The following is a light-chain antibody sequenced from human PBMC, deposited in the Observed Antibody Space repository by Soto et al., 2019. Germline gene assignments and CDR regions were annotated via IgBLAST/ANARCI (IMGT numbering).Light chain of an antibody. CDR1: RGISSY. V-gene: IGKV1-8*01. Sequence: AIRMTQSPSSFSASTGDRATITCRASRGISSYLAWYQQKPGKAPKLLIYAASTLQSGVPSRFSGSGSGTDFTLTISCPQSEDVATYYCQQDYSYPWTFGQGTKVEIK. CDR3: QQDYSYPWT. J-gene: IGKJ1*01. CDR2: AAS.